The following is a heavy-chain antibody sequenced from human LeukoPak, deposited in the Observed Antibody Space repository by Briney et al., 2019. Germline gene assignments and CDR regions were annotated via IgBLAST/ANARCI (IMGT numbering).Heavy chain of an antibody. CDR3: TTRAGQGY. CDR2: IKSETDHETI. Sequence: GGSLRLSCAVSGFTFKDAWMSWVRQAPGKGLEWVARIKSETDHETIDYAAPVKGRFTISRDDLKNMVYLEMNGLKTEDTAVYYCTTRAGQGYWGQGTLVTVSS. CDR1: GFTFKDAW. V-gene: IGHV3-15*01. J-gene: IGHJ4*02.